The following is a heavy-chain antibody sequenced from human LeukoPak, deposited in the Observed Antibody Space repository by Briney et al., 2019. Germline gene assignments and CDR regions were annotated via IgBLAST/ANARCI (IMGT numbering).Heavy chain of an antibody. CDR1: GFTFSSYA. J-gene: IGHJ4*02. CDR3: ARGPHDYGDYAYDY. D-gene: IGHD4-17*01. Sequence: PGRSLRLSCAASGFTFSSYAMHWVRQAPGKGLEWVAVISYDGSNKYYADSVKGRFTISRDNSKNTLYLQMNSLRAEDTAVYYCARGPHDYGDYAYDYWGQGILVTVSS. CDR2: ISYDGSNK. V-gene: IGHV3-30-3*01.